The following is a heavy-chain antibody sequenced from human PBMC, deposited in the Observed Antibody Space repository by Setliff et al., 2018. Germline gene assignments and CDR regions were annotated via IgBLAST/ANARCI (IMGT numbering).Heavy chain of an antibody. CDR2: INNYSFKT. CDR3: ARINFYVSSGYYYAPDY. CDR1: GYTFTNYG. J-gene: IGHJ4*02. V-gene: IGHV1-18*01. D-gene: IGHD3-22*01. Sequence: ASVKVSCKTSGYTFTNYGITWVRLAPGQGLEWMGWINNYSFKTNYPQKFLGRVTVTTDTSTGTAYMELGSLTSDDTAIYYCARINFYVSSGYYYAPDYWGPGTLVTVSS.